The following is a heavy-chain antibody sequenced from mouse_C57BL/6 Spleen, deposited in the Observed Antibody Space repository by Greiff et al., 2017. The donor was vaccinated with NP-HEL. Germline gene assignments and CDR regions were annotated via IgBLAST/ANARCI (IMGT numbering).Heavy chain of an antibody. CDR2: ISDGGSYT. CDR3: ARESRDYAMDY. V-gene: IGHV5-4*01. Sequence: DVHLVESGGGLVKPGGSLKLSCAASGFTFSSYAMSWVRQTPEKRLEWVATISDGGSYTYYPDNVKGRFTISRDNAKNNLYLQMSHLKSEDTAMYYCARESRDYAMDYWGQGTSVTVSS. J-gene: IGHJ4*01. CDR1: GFTFSSYA. D-gene: IGHD3-3*01.